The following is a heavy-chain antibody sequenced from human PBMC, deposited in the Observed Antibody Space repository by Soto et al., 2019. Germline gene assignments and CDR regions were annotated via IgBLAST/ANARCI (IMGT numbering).Heavy chain of an antibody. CDR3: ARSRNYCSSTSCYNYYYYYYMDV. Sequence: GESLKISCKGSGYSFTSYWIGWVRQMPGKGLEWMGIIYPGDSDTRYSPSFQGQVTISADKSISTAYLQWSSLKASDTAMYYCARSRNYCSSTSCYNYYYYYYMDVWGKGTTVTVSS. CDR1: GYSFTSYW. J-gene: IGHJ6*03. V-gene: IGHV5-51*01. D-gene: IGHD2-2*01. CDR2: IYPGDSDT.